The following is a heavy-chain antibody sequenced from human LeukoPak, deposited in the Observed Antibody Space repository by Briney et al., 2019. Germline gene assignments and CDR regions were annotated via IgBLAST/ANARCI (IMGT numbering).Heavy chain of an antibody. CDR1: GFTFSSYS. J-gene: IGHJ6*04. V-gene: IGHV3-21*01. CDR2: ISSSSSYI. CDR3: ARGSVVRGVLNYYGMDV. Sequence: GGSPRLSCAASGFTFSSYSMNWVRQAPGKGLEWVSSISSSSSYIYYADSVKGRFTISRDNAKNSLYLQMNSLRAEDTAVYYCARGSVVRGVLNYYGMDVWGKGTTVTVSS. D-gene: IGHD3-10*01.